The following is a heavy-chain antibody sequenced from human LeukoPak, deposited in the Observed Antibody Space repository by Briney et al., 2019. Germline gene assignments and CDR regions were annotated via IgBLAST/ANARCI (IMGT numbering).Heavy chain of an antibody. CDR3: ASGGIVATIRYYYYGMDV. V-gene: IGHV1-2*02. D-gene: IGHD5-12*01. Sequence: RASVKVSCKASGYTFTGYYMHWVRQAPGQGLEWMGWINPNSGGTNYAQKFQGRVTMTRDTSISTAYMELSRLRSDDTAVYYCASGGIVATIRYYYYGMDVWGQGTTVTVSS. CDR2: INPNSGGT. J-gene: IGHJ6*02. CDR1: GYTFTGYY.